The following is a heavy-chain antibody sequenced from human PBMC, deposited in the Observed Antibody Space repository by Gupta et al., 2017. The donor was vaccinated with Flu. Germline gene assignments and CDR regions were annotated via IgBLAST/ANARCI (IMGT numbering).Heavy chain of an antibody. V-gene: IGHV4-34*01. J-gene: IGHJ6*03. CDR1: DGSFSDYY. CDR2: ISHSGNT. CDR3: ARGIHYYGSGSYYDGPYYYYMDV. D-gene: IGHD3-10*01. Sequence: QVQLRQWGAGLLWPSETLSLTCGVSDGSFSDYYWIWIRQSPGKGLEWIGEISHSGNTNYNSFFQSRVTISVDTSKNQLSLSLRSVTAADTAVYYCARGIHYYGSGSYYDGPYYYYMDVWGKGTTVTVSS.